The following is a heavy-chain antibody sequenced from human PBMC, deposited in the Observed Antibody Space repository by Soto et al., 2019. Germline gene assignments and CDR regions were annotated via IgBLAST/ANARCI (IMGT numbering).Heavy chain of an antibody. Sequence: QLQLQESGPGLVKPSETLSLTCTVSGGSISSSSYYWGWIRQPPGKGLEWIGSIYYSGSTNYNPSLKSRVTISVDTSKNQFSLKLSSVTAADTAVYYCARSGGMVTKYYFDYWGQGTLVTVSS. V-gene: IGHV4-39*01. CDR2: IYYSGST. CDR1: GGSISSSSYY. D-gene: IGHD2-21*02. CDR3: ARSGGMVTKYYFDY. J-gene: IGHJ4*02.